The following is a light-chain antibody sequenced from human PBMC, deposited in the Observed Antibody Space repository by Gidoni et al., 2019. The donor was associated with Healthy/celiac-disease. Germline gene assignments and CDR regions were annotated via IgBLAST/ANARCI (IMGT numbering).Light chain of an antibody. CDR2: EDS. V-gene: IGLV3-10*01. Sequence: SYELTQPPSVSVSPGKTARITCSGYALPKKYAYWYQQKSGQAPVLVIYEDSKRPSGIPERFSGSSSGTMATLTISGAQVEDEADYYCYSTDSSGNHRGVFGGGTKLTVL. J-gene: IGLJ3*02. CDR1: ALPKKY. CDR3: YSTDSSGNHRGV.